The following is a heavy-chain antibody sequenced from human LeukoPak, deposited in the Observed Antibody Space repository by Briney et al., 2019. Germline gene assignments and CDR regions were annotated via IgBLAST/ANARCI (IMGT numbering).Heavy chain of an antibody. J-gene: IGHJ4*02. CDR2: MNPNSGRT. D-gene: IGHD2-2*01. CDR1: GYTLTSYD. CDR3: ARREVVPAAAWYFDY. V-gene: IGHV1-8*01. Sequence: GASVKVSCKASGYTLTSYDINWVRQATGQGLEWMGWMNPNSGRTGYAQNFQGRITITRNTSISTAYMELSSLRSEDTAVYYCARREVVPAAAWYFDYWGQGTLVTVSS.